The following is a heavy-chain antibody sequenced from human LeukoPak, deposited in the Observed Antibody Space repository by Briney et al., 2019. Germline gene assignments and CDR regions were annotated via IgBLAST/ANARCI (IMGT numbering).Heavy chain of an antibody. CDR3: AKMGAVHAFDI. Sequence: GGSLRPSCTASGFTFSSYAMTWVRQAPGKGLEWVSAISGSGGSTYYADSVKGRFTISRDNSKNMLYLQMNSLRAEDTAVYYCAKMGAVHAFDIWGQGTMVTVSS. V-gene: IGHV3-23*01. CDR1: GFTFSSYA. D-gene: IGHD1-26*01. J-gene: IGHJ3*02. CDR2: ISGSGGST.